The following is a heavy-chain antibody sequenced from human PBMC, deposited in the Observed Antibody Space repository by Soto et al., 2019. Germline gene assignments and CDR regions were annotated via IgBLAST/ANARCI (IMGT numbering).Heavy chain of an antibody. Sequence: PGGSLRFSCAASGFTFSAYAMSWVRQAPGKGLQWVSGVGGSDTDKHYADSVRGRFTVSRDNSKNTLYLQMNSLRADDTAVYYCAKAATAVNGVWDPFDMWGQGTEVTVSS. CDR3: AKAATAVNGVWDPFDM. V-gene: IGHV3-23*05. J-gene: IGHJ3*02. CDR2: VGGSDTDK. CDR1: GFTFSAYA. D-gene: IGHD2-8*01.